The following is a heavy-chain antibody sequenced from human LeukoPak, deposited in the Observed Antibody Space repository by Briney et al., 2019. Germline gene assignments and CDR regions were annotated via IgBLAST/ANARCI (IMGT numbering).Heavy chain of an antibody. J-gene: IGHJ6*02. CDR3: ARDRDTWELTYYGMDV. V-gene: IGHV3-33*01. CDR1: GFTFSSYG. Sequence: GGSLRLSCAASGFTFSSYGMHWVRQAPGKGLEWVAVIWYDGSNKYYADSVKGRFTISRDNSKNTLYLQMNSLRAEDTAVYYCARDRDTWELTYYGMDVWGQGTTVTVSS. D-gene: IGHD1-26*01. CDR2: IWYDGSNK.